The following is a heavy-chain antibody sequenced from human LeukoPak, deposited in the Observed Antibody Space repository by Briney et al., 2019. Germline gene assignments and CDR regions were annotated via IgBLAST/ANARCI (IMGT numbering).Heavy chain of an antibody. Sequence: PGGSLRLSCAASGFTFSSYSMNWVRQAPGKGLEWVAFIRYDGSNKYYADSVKGRFTISRDNSKNTLYLQMNSLRAEDTAVYYCAKDVGLLWFGELLTRGWGQGTLVTVSS. CDR1: GFTFSSYS. J-gene: IGHJ4*02. V-gene: IGHV3-30*02. D-gene: IGHD3-10*01. CDR3: AKDVGLLWFGELLTRG. CDR2: IRYDGSNK.